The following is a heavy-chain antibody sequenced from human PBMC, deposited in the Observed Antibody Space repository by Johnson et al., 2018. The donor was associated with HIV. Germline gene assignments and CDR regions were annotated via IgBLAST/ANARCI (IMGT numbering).Heavy chain of an antibody. J-gene: IGHJ3*02. CDR1: GFTFSSYD. Sequence: VQLLESGGGVVQPGRSLRLSCAASGFTFSSYDMHWVRQATGKGLEWVSAIGTAGDKYYPGSVKGRFTISRENAKNSLYLQMNSLRAGDTAVYYCARVTNDAFDIWGQGTVVTVSS. V-gene: IGHV3-13*01. CDR2: IGTAGDK. CDR3: ARVTNDAFDI.